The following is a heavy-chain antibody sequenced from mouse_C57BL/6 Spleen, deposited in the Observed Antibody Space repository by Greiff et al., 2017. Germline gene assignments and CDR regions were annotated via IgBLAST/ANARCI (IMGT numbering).Heavy chain of an antibody. CDR1: GYTFTSYW. V-gene: IGHV1-52*01. CDR2: IDPSDSET. D-gene: IGHD1-1*01. CDR3: ARYGDVGYFDV. Sequence: VQLQQPGAELVRPGSSVKLSCKASGYTFTSYWLHWVKQRPIQGLEWIGNIDPSDSETHYNQKFKDKATLTVDKSSSTAYMQLSSLTSEDSAVYYCARYGDVGYFDVWGTGTTVTVSS. J-gene: IGHJ1*03.